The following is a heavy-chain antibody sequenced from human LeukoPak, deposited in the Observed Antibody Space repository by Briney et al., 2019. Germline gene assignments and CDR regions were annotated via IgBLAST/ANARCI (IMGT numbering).Heavy chain of an antibody. V-gene: IGHV3-33*01. Sequence: GRSLRLSCAASGFTFSSYGMHWVRQAPGKGLEWVAVIWYDGSNKYYADSVKGRFTIYRDNSKNTLYLQMNSLRAEDSAVYYCARAVYGDPFDYWGQGTLVTVSS. CDR3: ARAVYGDPFDY. CDR2: IWYDGSNK. J-gene: IGHJ4*02. CDR1: GFTFSSYG. D-gene: IGHD4-17*01.